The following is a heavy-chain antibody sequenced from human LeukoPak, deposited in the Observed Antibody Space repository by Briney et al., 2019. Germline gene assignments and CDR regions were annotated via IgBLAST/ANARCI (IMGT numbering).Heavy chain of an antibody. CDR2: IYYSGST. CDR3: ARVSSGSDYFHYYFDF. J-gene: IGHJ4*02. Sequence: SQTLSLTCTVSGGSISSGAYYWGWIRQHPGKGLEWIGYIYYSGSTYYNPSLKSRITISIDTSKNRFSLKLSSVTAADTAVYYCARVSSGSDYFHYYFDFWGQGTLVTVSS. D-gene: IGHD3-10*01. V-gene: IGHV4-31*03. CDR1: GGSISSGAYY.